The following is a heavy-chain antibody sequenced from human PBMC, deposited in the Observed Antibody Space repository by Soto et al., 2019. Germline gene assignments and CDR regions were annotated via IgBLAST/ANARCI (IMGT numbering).Heavy chain of an antibody. CDR1: GFTFSSYA. CDR3: ARVGCSSTSCSLKTYYYYYMDV. Sequence: GGSLRLSCAASGFTFSSYAMHWVRQAPGKGLEYVSAISSNGGSTYYAKSVKGRFTISRDNSKKTLNHKMGSLRDEDIAVNYCARVGCSSTSCSLKTYYYYYMDVWGKGTTVTVSS. CDR2: ISSNGGST. V-gene: IGHV3-64*01. J-gene: IGHJ6*03. D-gene: IGHD2-2*01.